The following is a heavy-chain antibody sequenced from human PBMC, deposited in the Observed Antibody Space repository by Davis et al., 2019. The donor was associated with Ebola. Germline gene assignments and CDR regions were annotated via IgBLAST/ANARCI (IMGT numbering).Heavy chain of an antibody. CDR2: INPSGGST. V-gene: IGHV1-46*01. D-gene: IGHD4-17*01. Sequence: ASVKVSCKASGYTFTSYYMHWVRQAPGQGLEWMGIINPSGGSTSYAQKFQGRVTMTRDTSTSTAYMELRSLRSDDTAVYYCARDPTVTPLDYWGQGTLVTVSS. J-gene: IGHJ4*02. CDR1: GYTFTSYY. CDR3: ARDPTVTPLDY.